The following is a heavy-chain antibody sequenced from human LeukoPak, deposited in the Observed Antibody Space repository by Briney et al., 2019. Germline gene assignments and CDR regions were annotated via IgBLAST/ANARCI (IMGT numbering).Heavy chain of an antibody. D-gene: IGHD3-3*01. J-gene: IGHJ3*02. CDR1: GLTFSSYA. CDR3: AKFSSVRVFLEWLDAFDI. V-gene: IGHV3-23*01. CDR2: TSGGGGST. Sequence: GGSLRLSCAAAGLTFSSYAMTWVSQAPGKGREWVSATSGGGGSTSHADSVTGPFSISRDNSKNTLYLQMNSLRPEDTAVYYCAKFSSVRVFLEWLDAFDIWGQGEMVTVSS.